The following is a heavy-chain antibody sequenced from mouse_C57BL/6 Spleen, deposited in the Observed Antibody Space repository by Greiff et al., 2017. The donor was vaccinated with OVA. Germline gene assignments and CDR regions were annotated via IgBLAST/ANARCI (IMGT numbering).Heavy chain of an antibody. Sequence: QVQLQQPGAELVKPGASVKTSCKASGHTFTSYWITWVKQRTGQGLEWIGDIYPGSGSTNYNEKFKSKATLTVDTSSSTAYMQLSSLTSEDAAVYYCASFYNYDHDAMDCWGQGTSVTVSS. CDR2: IYPGSGST. D-gene: IGHD2-12*01. CDR3: ASFYNYDHDAMDC. V-gene: IGHV1-55*01. J-gene: IGHJ4*01. CDR1: GHTFTSYW.